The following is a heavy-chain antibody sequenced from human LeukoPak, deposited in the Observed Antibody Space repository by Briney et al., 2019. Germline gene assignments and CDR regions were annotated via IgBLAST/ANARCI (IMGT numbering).Heavy chain of an antibody. Sequence: GSLRLSCAASGFTFSSYSMNWVRQAPGKGLEWVSSISGSSSYIYYADSVKGRFTISRDNAKNSLYLQMNSLRAEDTAVYYCARDRGINYGSGSHHGWLDPWGQGTLVTVSS. J-gene: IGHJ5*02. D-gene: IGHD3-10*01. V-gene: IGHV3-21*01. CDR3: ARDRGINYGSGSHHGWLDP. CDR2: ISGSSSYI. CDR1: GFTFSSYS.